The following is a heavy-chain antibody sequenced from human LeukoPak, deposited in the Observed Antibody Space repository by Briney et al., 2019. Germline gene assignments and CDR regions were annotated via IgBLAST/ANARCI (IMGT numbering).Heavy chain of an antibody. V-gene: IGHV5-51*01. D-gene: IGHD3-10*01. Sequence: GESLKISCKGSGYNFNTFWLGRVRPTPETGLEWMGNIYPSDSETKYKPSFQGQVTISVDKSINTAYLRLSSLKASDTAMYYCARLIYYGSGRTYFFDSWGQGTLVTVSS. CDR2: IYPSDSET. CDR1: GYNFNTFW. J-gene: IGHJ4*02. CDR3: ARLIYYGSGRTYFFDS.